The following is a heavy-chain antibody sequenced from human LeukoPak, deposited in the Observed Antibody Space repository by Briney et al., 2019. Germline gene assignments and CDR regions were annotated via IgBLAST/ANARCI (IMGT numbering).Heavy chain of an antibody. Sequence: GASVKVSCKASGYTFTSYDINWVRQATGQGLEWMGWMIPNSGNTGYAQKFQGRVTMTRNTSISTAYMELSSLRSEDTAVYYCARGPRIVGATTSYYFDYWGQGTLVTVAS. CDR1: GYTFTSYD. CDR3: ARGPRIVGATTSYYFDY. V-gene: IGHV1-8*01. CDR2: MIPNSGNT. D-gene: IGHD1-26*01. J-gene: IGHJ4*02.